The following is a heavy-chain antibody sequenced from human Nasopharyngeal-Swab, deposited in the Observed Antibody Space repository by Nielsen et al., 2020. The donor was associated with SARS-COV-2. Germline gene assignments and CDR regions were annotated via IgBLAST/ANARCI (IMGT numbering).Heavy chain of an antibody. D-gene: IGHD2-15*01. Sequence: GGSLRLSCAASGFTFSSYGMHWVRQAPGKGLEWVAVISYDGSNKYYADSVKGRFTISRDNSKNTLYLQMNSLRAEDTAVYYCARSTLVYCSGGSFYSFYFYYYGMDVWGRGTTVTVSS. J-gene: IGHJ6*02. V-gene: IGHV3-30*03. CDR1: GFTFSSYG. CDR3: ARSTLVYCSGGSFYSFYFYYYGMDV. CDR2: ISYDGSNK.